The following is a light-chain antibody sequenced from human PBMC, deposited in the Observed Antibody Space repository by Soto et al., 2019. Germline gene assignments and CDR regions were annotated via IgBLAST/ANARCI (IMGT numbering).Light chain of an antibody. CDR1: QSVGSD. J-gene: IGKJ5*01. V-gene: IGKV3-15*01. CDR2: GAS. Sequence: ERVMTQSPTTLSVSRGERVTIXXRASQSVGSDLAWYQQKPGQAPGXILYGASTRATGIPVRFSGSGFGTEFTLIISSLQSEDLAVYSYQQYKNLRLFGQGTRLAIK. CDR3: QQYKNLRL.